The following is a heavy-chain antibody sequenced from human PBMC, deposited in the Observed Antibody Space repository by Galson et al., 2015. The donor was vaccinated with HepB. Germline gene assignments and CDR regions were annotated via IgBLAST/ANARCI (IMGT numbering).Heavy chain of an antibody. D-gene: IGHD3-10*01. CDR3: ARGTYAETAFDI. Sequence: SVKVSCKASGYTFTSYGFTWVRQAPGQGLEWMGWISAYNGNINYAQNLQGRVTMTTDTSTSTAYMELRSLRSDDTAVYYCARGTYAETAFDIWGQGTMVTVSS. J-gene: IGHJ3*02. CDR1: GYTFTSYG. CDR2: ISAYNGNI. V-gene: IGHV1-18*01.